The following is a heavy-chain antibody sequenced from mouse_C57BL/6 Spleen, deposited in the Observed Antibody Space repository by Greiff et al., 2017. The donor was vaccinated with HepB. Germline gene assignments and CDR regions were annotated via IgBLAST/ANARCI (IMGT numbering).Heavy chain of an antibody. J-gene: IGHJ2*01. CDR3: TGIMVYFDY. CDR1: GFTFSNYW. D-gene: IGHD1-1*02. Sequence: EVKLQESGGGLVQPGGSMKLSCVASGFTFSNYWMNWVRQSPEKGLEWVAQIRLKSDNYATHYAESVKGRFTISRDDSKSSVYLQMNNLRAEDTGIYYCTGIMVYFDYWGQGTTLTVSS. V-gene: IGHV6-3*01. CDR2: IRLKSDNYAT.